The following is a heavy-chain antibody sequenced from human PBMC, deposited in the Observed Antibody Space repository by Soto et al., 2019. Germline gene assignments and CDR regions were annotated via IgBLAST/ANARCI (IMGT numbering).Heavy chain of an antibody. D-gene: IGHD3-22*01. CDR3: AKDRAPNDATGYYSILVDD. CDR2: IYHSGST. Sequence: SETLSLTCAVSGGSISSGGYSWSWIRQPPGKGLEWIGYIYHSGSTYYNPSLKSRVTISVDRSKNQFSLKLSSVTAEDTAVYYCAKDRAPNDATGYYSILVDDWGQGTLVTVSS. CDR1: GGSISSGGYS. J-gene: IGHJ4*02. V-gene: IGHV4-30-2*01.